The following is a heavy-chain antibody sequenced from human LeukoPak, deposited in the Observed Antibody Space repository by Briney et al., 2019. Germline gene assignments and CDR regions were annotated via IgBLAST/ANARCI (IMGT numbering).Heavy chain of an antibody. Sequence: GGSLRLSCAASGFTFSSYGMSWVRQAPGKGLEWVSAISGSGGSTYYADSVKGRFTISRDNSKNTLYLQMNSLRAEDTAVYYCAKGERVDTAMVTGAFDIWGQGTMVTVSS. J-gene: IGHJ3*02. D-gene: IGHD5-18*01. V-gene: IGHV3-23*01. CDR1: GFTFSSYG. CDR2: ISGSGGST. CDR3: AKGERVDTAMVTGAFDI.